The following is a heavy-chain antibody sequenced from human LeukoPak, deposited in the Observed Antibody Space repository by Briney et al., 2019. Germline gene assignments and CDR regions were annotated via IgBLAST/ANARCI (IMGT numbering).Heavy chain of an antibody. Sequence: NASETLSLTCTASGGSLSSGTDYWSWIRQPAGKGLEWIGRVYTSGSTDYNPSLKSRVTMSVDTSKNQFSLKLSSVTAADTAVYYCARPRLTGYLTGCFDYWGQGTLVTVSS. D-gene: IGHD3-9*01. J-gene: IGHJ4*02. V-gene: IGHV4-61*02. CDR3: ARPRLTGYLTGCFDY. CDR1: GGSLSSGTDY. CDR2: VYTSGST.